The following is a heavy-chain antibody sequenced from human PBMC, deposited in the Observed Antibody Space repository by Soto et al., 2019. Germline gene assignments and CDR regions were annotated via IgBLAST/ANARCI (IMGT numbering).Heavy chain of an antibody. V-gene: IGHV1-3*01. CDR3: ARGYYGSGSYWSNFDY. CDR1: GYTFTSYA. J-gene: IGHJ4*02. CDR2: INAGNGNT. D-gene: IGHD3-10*01. Sequence: GASVKVSCKASGYTFTSYAMHWVRQAPGQRLEWMGWINAGNGNTKYSQKFQGRVTITRDTSASTAYMELSSLRSEDTAVYYCARGYYGSGSYWSNFDYWGQGTLVTVFS.